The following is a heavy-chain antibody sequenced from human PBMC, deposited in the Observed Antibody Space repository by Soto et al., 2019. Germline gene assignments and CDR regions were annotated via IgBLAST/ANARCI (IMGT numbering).Heavy chain of an antibody. CDR2: IYTSGST. V-gene: IGHV4-4*07. CDR3: ARDYGVAVATYYYYYGMDV. D-gene: IGHD6-19*01. J-gene: IGHJ6*02. CDR1: GGSISSYY. Sequence: SETLSLTCTVSGGSISSYYWSWIRQPAGKGLEWIGRIYTSGSTNYNPSLKSRVTMSVDTSKNQFSLKLSFETAADTAVYYCARDYGVAVATYYYYYGMDVWGQGTTVTVSS.